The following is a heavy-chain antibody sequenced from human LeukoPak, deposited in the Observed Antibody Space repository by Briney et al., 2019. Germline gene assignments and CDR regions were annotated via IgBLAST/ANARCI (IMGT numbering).Heavy chain of an antibody. CDR3: LRDLNWSLDQ. CDR2: IKSDGITI. J-gene: IGHJ4*02. D-gene: IGHD1-20*01. V-gene: IGHV3-74*01. CDR1: GFTFSNYM. Sequence: PGRSLRLSCAASGFTFSNYMMHWVRQAPGKGLVWVSRIKSDGITITYADSVKGRFTIPRDNAKNTLYLQMNSLRAEDTAVYYCLRDLNWSLDQWGQGTLVTVSS.